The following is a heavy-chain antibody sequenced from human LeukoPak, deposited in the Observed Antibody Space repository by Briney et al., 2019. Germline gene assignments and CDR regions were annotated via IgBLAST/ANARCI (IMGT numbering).Heavy chain of an antibody. J-gene: IGHJ3*02. CDR2: IGIAGDT. V-gene: IGHV3-13*01. CDR1: GFTFSSYD. Sequence: PGGSLRLSCAASGFTFSSYDMHWVRQAPGRGLEWGSAIGIAGDTYYPDSVKGRFTISRENAKNSMYLQMNSLKDGDTAVYYCIRGGIQVSGIDAFDIWGQGTMVTVSS. D-gene: IGHD5/OR15-5a*01. CDR3: IRGGIQVSGIDAFDI.